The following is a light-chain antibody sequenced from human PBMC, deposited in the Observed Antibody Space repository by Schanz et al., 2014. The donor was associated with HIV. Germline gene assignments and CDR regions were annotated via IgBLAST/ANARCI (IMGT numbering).Light chain of an antibody. CDR1: SSNIGSNT. CDR2: SNN. Sequence: QSVLTQPPSASGTPGQRVTISCSGSSSNIGSNTVNWYQQLPGTAPKLLIYSNNQRPSGVPDRFSGSKSGTSASLAISGLQSEDEADYYCSSWAGNYVKIFGSGTKLTVL. CDR3: SSWAGNYVKI. J-gene: IGLJ1*01. V-gene: IGLV1-44*01.